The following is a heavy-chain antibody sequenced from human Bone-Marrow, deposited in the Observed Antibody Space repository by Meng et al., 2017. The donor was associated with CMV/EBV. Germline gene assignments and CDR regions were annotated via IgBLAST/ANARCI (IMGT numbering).Heavy chain of an antibody. J-gene: IGHJ4*02. V-gene: IGHV3-7*01. Sequence: GESLKISCAASGFTFSSYWMSWVRQAPGKGLEWVANIKQDGSEKYYVDSVKGRFTISIDNAKNSLYLQMNRLRAEDTAVYYCARARYYLDYWGQGTLVAVSS. CDR3: ARARYYLDY. CDR2: IKQDGSEK. CDR1: GFTFSSYW.